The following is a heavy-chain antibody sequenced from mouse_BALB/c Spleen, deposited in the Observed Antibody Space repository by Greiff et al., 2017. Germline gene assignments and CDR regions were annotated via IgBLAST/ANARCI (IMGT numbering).Heavy chain of an antibody. D-gene: IGHD2-1*01. J-gene: IGHJ3*01. V-gene: IGHV5-6-5*01. CDR2: ISSGGST. CDR3: ARGDRGNYSAY. CDR1: GFTFSSYA. Sequence: EVKLVESGGGLVKPGGSLKLSCAASGFTFSSYAMSWVRQTPEKRLEWVASISSGGSTYYPDSVKGRFTISRDNARNILYLQMSSLRSEDTAMYYCARGDRGNYSAYWGQGTLVTVSA.